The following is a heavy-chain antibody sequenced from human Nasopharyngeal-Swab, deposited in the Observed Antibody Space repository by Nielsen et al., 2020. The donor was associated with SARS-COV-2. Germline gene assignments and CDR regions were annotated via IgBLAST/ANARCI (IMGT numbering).Heavy chain of an antibody. CDR3: AILNYDYVWGSYRKGDY. J-gene: IGHJ4*02. V-gene: IGHV1-46*01. CDR2: INPSGGST. Sequence: ASVKVSCKASAYTFTSYYMHCVRHAPGQGLEWMGIINPSGGSTSYAQKFQGRVTMTRDTSTSTVYMELSSLRSEDTAVYYCAILNYDYVWGSYRKGDYWGQGTLVTVSS. CDR1: AYTFTSYY. D-gene: IGHD3-16*02.